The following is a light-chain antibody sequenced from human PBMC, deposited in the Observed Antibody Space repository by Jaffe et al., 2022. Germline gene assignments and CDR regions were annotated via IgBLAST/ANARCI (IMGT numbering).Light chain of an antibody. V-gene: IGKV1-5*03. CDR2: KAS. CDR3: QQYITYST. CDR1: QSISYW. J-gene: IGKJ3*01. Sequence: DIQMTQSPSTLSASIGDRVTITCRASQSISYWLAWYQQKPGKAPNLLIYKASNLKSGVPSRFSGSGSGTEFTLTISSLQPDDFATYYCQQYITYSTFGPGTKVDIK.